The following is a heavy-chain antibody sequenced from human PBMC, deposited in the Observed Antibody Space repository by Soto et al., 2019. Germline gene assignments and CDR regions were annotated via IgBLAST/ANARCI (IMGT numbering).Heavy chain of an antibody. CDR1: GGSISSGDYY. CDR2: IYYGGTT. V-gene: IGHV4-61*08. CDR3: AKTRIVGSSLINYYVMDV. D-gene: IGHD3-16*02. J-gene: IGHJ6*02. Sequence: SETLSLTCTVSGGSISSGDYYWSWIRQPPGKGLEWVGYIYYGGTTSYNPSLKSRVTISLETSKSQFSLRLTSVTAADTAVYYCAKTRIVGSSLINYYVMDVWGQRTTDTGSS.